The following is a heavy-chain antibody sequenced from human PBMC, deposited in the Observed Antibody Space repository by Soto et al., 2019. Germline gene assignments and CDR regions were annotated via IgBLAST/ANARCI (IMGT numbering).Heavy chain of an antibody. J-gene: IGHJ6*02. CDR2: IWFDGSKK. Sequence: MQLVESGGGVVQPGRSLKLSCAASGFTFRSYGIHWVRQAPGKGLEWVALIWFDGSKKYYVDYVKGRFAVSRDNSKNTLYLQMNSLRVEDTAVYYCARDRLVPYGYGMDVWGQGTTVTVSS. CDR1: GFTFRSYG. V-gene: IGHV3-33*01. CDR3: ARDRLVPYGYGMDV. D-gene: IGHD2-2*01.